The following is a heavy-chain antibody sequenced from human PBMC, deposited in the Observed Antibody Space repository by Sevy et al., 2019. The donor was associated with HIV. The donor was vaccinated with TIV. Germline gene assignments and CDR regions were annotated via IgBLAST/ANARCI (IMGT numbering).Heavy chain of an antibody. Sequence: GSLRLSCSASGFTFSDYYMNWIRQAPGKGLEWISYISFSSNYTMYAVSVTGRFTISRDNAKNSLYLQMNSLRAEDTAVYYCARGLVGANLGTDYWGQGSLVTVSS. V-gene: IGHV3-11*06. CDR3: ARGLVGANLGTDY. CDR1: GFTFSDYY. D-gene: IGHD1-26*01. J-gene: IGHJ4*02. CDR2: ISFSSNYT.